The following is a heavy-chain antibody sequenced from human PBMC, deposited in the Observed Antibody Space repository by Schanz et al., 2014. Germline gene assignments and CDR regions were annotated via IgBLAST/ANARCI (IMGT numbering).Heavy chain of an antibody. D-gene: IGHD6-6*01. V-gene: IGHV3-33*03. Sequence: QVQLVESGGGVVQPGRSLRLSCAASGFTFSKYGVHWVRQAPGKGLEWVAVIWYNGSNKYYADSVRGRFTISRDNANNSLFLRMNSLRAEDTAVYYCATEGPRGTRHPINYYYAMDNWGQGTKVTV. CDR3: ATEGPRGTRHPINYYYAMDN. J-gene: IGHJ6*02. CDR2: IWYNGSNK. CDR1: GFTFSKYG.